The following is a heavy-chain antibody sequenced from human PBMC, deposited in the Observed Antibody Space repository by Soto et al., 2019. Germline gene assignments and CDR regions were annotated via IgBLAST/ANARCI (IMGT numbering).Heavy chain of an antibody. J-gene: IGHJ4*02. CDR1: CVSVSSSSYY. D-gene: IGHD3-9*01. V-gene: IGHV4-39*01. Sequence: SETLSLTCTVSCVSVSSSSYYWGWVRQPPGKGLEWIGSVYYSGSTYYNPSLESRVTISVDKSKNQFSLKLMSLSAADTAVYYCGRLEGLATISYYFDYWGQGALVTVSS. CDR3: GRLEGLATISYYFDY. CDR2: VYYSGST.